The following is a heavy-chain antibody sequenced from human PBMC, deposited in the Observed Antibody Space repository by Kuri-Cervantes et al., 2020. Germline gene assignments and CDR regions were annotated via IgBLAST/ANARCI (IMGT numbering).Heavy chain of an antibody. D-gene: IGHD5-12*01. J-gene: IGHJ4*02. Sequence: GGSLRLSCAASGFTFSSYGMHWVRQAPGKGMEWVAVISYDGSNKYHADSVKGRFTISRDNAKNSLYLQMNSLRAEDTAVYYCARLVATNEPPDYWGQGTLVTVSS. CDR1: GFTFSSYG. CDR3: ARLVATNEPPDY. CDR2: ISYDGSNK. V-gene: IGHV3-30*03.